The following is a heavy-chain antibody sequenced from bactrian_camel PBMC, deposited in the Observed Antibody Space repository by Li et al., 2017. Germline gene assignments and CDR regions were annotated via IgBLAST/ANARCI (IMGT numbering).Heavy chain of an antibody. V-gene: IGHV3S40*01. D-gene: IGHD1*01. CDR2: GYTGDAYT. CDR1: GYDYSSGC. J-gene: IGHJ7*01. Sequence: DVQLVESGGGSVQTGGSLKLSCVTSGYDYSSGCMGWFRRAPGKGLEGVAAQATGYTGDAYTNYVDSVKGRFTISQDSAKDTVYLQMNSLKTTDTAVYYCAAGPSPTPDRLECRAIGMEYWGKGTQVTVS.